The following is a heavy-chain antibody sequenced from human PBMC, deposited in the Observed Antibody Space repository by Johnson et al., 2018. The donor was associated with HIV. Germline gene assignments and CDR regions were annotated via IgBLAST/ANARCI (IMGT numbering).Heavy chain of an antibody. CDR3: AKDIGDGYNRWGAFDI. V-gene: IGHV3-30-3*01. Sequence: QVQLVESGGGVVQPGRSLRLSCAASGFTFSSYAMHWVRQAPGKGLRWVTLISYDGSKKLYDDFVKGRFTTSRDNSKNTLYLQMNILRAEDTAVYYCAKDIGDGYNRWGAFDIWGQGTMVTVSA. J-gene: IGHJ3*02. CDR1: GFTFSSYA. CDR2: ISYDGSKK. D-gene: IGHD5-24*01.